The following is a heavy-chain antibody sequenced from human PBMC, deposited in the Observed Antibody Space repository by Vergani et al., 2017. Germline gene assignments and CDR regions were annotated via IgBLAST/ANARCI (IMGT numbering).Heavy chain of an antibody. CDR2: ISGPGLST. V-gene: IGHV3-23*01. CDR3: AKVNVVVPAAIRYFDY. D-gene: IGHD2-2*02. J-gene: IGHJ4*02. Sequence: EVHLLESGGGLVQSGGSLRLSCAASGFTFSNFAVSWVRQAPGRGLAWVSSISGPGLSTYYADSVKGRFSISRDNSKNTLYLQMNSLRAEDTAVYYCAKVNVVVPAAIRYFDYWGQGTLVTVSS. CDR1: GFTFSNFA.